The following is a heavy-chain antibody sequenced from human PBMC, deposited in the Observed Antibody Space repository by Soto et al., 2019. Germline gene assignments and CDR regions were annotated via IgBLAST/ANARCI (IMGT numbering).Heavy chain of an antibody. CDR3: AREGDSSGLNY. CDR1: GFTFSSYG. V-gene: IGHV3-33*01. D-gene: IGHD6-19*01. Sequence: VQLVESGGGVVQPGRSLRLSCAASGFTFSSYGMHWVRQAPGKGLEWVAVIWYDGSNKYYADSVKGRFTISRDNSKNTLYLQMNSLRAEDTAVYYCAREGDSSGLNYWGQGTLVTVSS. J-gene: IGHJ4*02. CDR2: IWYDGSNK.